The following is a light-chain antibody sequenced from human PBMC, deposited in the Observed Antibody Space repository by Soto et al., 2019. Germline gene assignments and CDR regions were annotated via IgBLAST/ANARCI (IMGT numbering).Light chain of an antibody. CDR3: QQYNNLPLLT. J-gene: IGKJ4*01. Sequence: EISLTQSPGTMTLSPGERATLSCRASQSVSSSYLAWYQQKPGQAPRLLIYGASSRAAGIPDRFSGSGSGTEFTLTISSLQSEDFAVYYCQQYNNLPLLT. CDR1: QSVSSSY. CDR2: GAS. V-gene: IGKV3-20*01.